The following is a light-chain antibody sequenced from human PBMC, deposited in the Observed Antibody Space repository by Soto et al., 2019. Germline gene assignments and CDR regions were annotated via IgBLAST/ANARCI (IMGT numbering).Light chain of an antibody. CDR1: QTVNSNY. J-gene: IGKJ2*01. CDR3: HQYGTSPQT. Sequence: VLTQSPGTLSLSPGDRATLSCRTSQTVNSNYFAWYQQKPGQAPRLLIFGASRRASGIPDRFSGGGSGTDFTLTISRLEPEDFAVYYCHQYGTSPQTFGQGTKLEI. CDR2: GAS. V-gene: IGKV3-20*01.